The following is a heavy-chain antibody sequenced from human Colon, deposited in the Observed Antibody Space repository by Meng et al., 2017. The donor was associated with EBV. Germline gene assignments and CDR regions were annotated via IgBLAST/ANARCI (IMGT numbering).Heavy chain of an antibody. Sequence: QVQVQESGPGLVKPSQTLSLTCTVSGGSMSSGDYFWNWIRQPPGKGLEWIGYIYYSGNTYYNPSLKSRVTISIATSKNQLSLMLSSVTAADTAVYYCARRPTGSDYWGQGTLVTVAA. J-gene: IGHJ4*02. D-gene: IGHD2-8*02. CDR3: ARRPTGSDY. V-gene: IGHV4-30-4*01. CDR2: IYYSGNT. CDR1: GGSMSSGDYF.